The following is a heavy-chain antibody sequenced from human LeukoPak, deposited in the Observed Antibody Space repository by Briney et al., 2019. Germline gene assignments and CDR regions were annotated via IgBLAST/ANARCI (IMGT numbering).Heavy chain of an antibody. CDR2: IYYSGST. Sequence: PSQTLSLTCTVSGGSISSGDYYWSWIRQPPGKGLEWIGYIYYSGSTYYNPSLKSRVTISVDTSKNQFSLKLSSVTAADTAVYYCARAGTTPNYYYYMDVWGKGTTVTVSS. CDR3: ARAGTTPNYYYYMDV. CDR1: GGSISSGDYY. V-gene: IGHV4-30-4*01. J-gene: IGHJ6*03. D-gene: IGHD4-17*01.